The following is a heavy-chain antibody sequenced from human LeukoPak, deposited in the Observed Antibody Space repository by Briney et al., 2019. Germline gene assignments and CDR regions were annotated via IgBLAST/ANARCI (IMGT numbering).Heavy chain of an antibody. CDR1: GFTFSSYW. D-gene: IGHD3-22*01. J-gene: IGHJ3*02. Sequence: GGSLRLSCAASGFTFSSYWMHWVRQAPGKGLVWVSRINSDGSSTSYADSVKGRFTISRDNAKNTLYLQMNSLRAEDTAVYYCATKGIVVVIGDAFDIWGQGTMVTVSS. V-gene: IGHV3-74*01. CDR3: ATKGIVVVIGDAFDI. CDR2: INSDGSST.